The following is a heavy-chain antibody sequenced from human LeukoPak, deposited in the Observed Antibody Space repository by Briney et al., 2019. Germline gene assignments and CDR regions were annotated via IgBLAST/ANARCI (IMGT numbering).Heavy chain of an antibody. D-gene: IGHD6-13*01. CDR2: IKSKTDGGTT. CDR1: GFTFSSYG. J-gene: IGHJ3*02. V-gene: IGHV3-15*01. Sequence: GRSLRLSCAASGFTFSSYGMHWVRQAPGKGLEWVGRIKSKTDGGTTDYAAPVKGRFTISRDDSKNTLYLQMNSLKTEDTAVYYCTTAYSSSWYAFDIWGQGTMVTVSS. CDR3: TTAYSSSWYAFDI.